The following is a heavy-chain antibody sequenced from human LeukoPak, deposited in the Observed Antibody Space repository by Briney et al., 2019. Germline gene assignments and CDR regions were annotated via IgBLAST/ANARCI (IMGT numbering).Heavy chain of an antibody. CDR2: IIPIFGTA. CDR3: STRFRPWELPLWDGYYFDY. D-gene: IGHD1-26*01. CDR1: GGTFSSYA. Sequence: SVKLSCTASGGTFSSYAISWVRQAPGQGHEWMGGIIPIFGTANYAQKFQGRVTITADNSTSTAYMQLISLITDDTAVDYYSTRFRPWELPLWDGYYFDYWGQGTLVTVSS. V-gene: IGHV1-69*06. J-gene: IGHJ4*02.